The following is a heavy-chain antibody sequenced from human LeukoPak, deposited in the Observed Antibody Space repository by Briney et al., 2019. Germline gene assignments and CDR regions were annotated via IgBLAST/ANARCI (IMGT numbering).Heavy chain of an antibody. V-gene: IGHV1-18*01. CDR2: ISAYNGNT. Sequence: GASVKVSCKASGYTFTSYGISWVRQAPGQGLEWMGWISAYNGNTNYAQKLQGRVTMTTDTSTSTAYMELRSLRSDDTAVYYCARDAPKHEIVGAPFVDYWGQGTLVTVSS. CDR1: GYTFTSYG. CDR3: ARDAPKHEIVGAPFVDY. D-gene: IGHD1-26*01. J-gene: IGHJ4*02.